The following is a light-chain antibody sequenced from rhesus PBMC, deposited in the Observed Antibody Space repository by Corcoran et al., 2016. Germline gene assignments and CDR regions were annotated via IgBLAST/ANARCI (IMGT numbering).Light chain of an antibody. CDR3: QQYSNWPYS. J-gene: IGKJ2*01. CDR1: QRVSSY. Sequence: EIVMTQSPATLSLSPGERATLSCRASQRVSSYVAWYQQKPEQAPRLIISGASSRATGIPDRFSGRGSVTDFTLTISSLEPEDFAVYYCQQYSNWPYSFGQGTKVEIK. V-gene: IGKV3S9*01. CDR2: GAS.